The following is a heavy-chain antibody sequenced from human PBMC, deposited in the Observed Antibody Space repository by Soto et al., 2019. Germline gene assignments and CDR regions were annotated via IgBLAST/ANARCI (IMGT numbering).Heavy chain of an antibody. CDR3: ARCAVHYYYVSGSYDWFDP. D-gene: IGHD3-10*01. V-gene: IGHV1-8*01. CDR1: GYTFTSYD. J-gene: IGHJ5*02. CDR2: MNPNSGNT. Sequence: QVQLVQSGAEVKKPGASVKVSCKASGYTFTSYDINWVRQATGQGLEWMGWMNPNSGNTGYAQKFQGRVTMTRNTSISTAYMELGSLRSADTGVYYCARCAVHYYYVSGSYDWFDPWGQGTLVPVSS.